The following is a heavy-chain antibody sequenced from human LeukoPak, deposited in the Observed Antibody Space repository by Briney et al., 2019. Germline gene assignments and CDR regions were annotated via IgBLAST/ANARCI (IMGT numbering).Heavy chain of an antibody. CDR1: GFTFSSYA. D-gene: IGHD2-2*01. J-gene: IGHJ6*03. CDR3: AKGPDIVVVPAAIGYMDV. Sequence: GGSLRLSCAASGFTFSSYAMSWVRQAPGKGLEWVSAISGSGGSTYYADSVKGRFTISRDNSKNTLYLQMNSLRAEDTAVYYCAKGPDIVVVPAAIGYMDVWGKGTTVTVSS. CDR2: ISGSGGST. V-gene: IGHV3-23*01.